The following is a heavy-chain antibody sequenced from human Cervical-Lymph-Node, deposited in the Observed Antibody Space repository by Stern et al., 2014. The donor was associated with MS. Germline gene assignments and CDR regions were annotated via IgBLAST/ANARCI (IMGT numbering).Heavy chain of an antibody. D-gene: IGHD2-8*02. J-gene: IGHJ4*02. Sequence: VQLLESGPGLVKPSETLSLTCAVSGDSISSYTHYWAWIRQPPGKGLEWIGSVYSSGATYYNPPLKRPITISVDTSKNHFSLGLTSVTAADTAVYYCAKHACTGAACPFDLWGQGTLVTVSS. CDR1: GDSISSYTHY. CDR2: VYSSGAT. V-gene: IGHV4-39*01. CDR3: AKHACTGAACPFDL.